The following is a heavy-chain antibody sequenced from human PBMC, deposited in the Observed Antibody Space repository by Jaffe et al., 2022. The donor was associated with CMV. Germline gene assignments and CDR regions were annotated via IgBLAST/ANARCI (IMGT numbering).Heavy chain of an antibody. D-gene: IGHD2-2*01. CDR2: ISSSGSTI. V-gene: IGHV3-11*01. J-gene: IGHJ6*02. Sequence: QVQLVESGGGLVKPGGSLRLSCAASGFTFSDYYMSWIRQAPGKGLEWVSYISSSGSTIYYADSVKGRFTISRDNAKNSLYLQMNSLRAEDTAVYYCARDRIIMPVEDPYYYYGMDVWGQGTTVTVSS. CDR3: ARDRIIMPVEDPYYYYGMDV. CDR1: GFTFSDYY.